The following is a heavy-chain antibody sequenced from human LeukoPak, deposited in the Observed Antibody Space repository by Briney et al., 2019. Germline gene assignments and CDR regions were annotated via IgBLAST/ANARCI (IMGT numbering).Heavy chain of an antibody. V-gene: IGHV3-74*01. J-gene: IGHJ6*03. CDR1: GFTFSNYW. CDR2: INTDGTTT. D-gene: IGHD1-14*01. Sequence: GGPLRLSCGASGFTFSNYWMHWVRQAPGEGLVGVSRINTDGTTTIYADSVKGRFTISRDNAENTLYLQMNSLRVEDTAVYFCARNTTARYMDVWGKGTTVTVSS. CDR3: ARNTTARYMDV.